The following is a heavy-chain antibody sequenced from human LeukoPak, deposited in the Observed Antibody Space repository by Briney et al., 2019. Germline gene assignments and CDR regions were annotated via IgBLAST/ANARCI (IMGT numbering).Heavy chain of an antibody. CDR3: ARAVGPYDY. J-gene: IGHJ4*02. Sequence: PGRSLRLSRAASGFTFSTYGMHWVRQAPGKGLEWVAVIWYDGGIKYYADSAKGRFTISRDNSKDTLFLQMNNLRAEDTAIYYCARAVGPYDYWGQGTPVTVSS. CDR2: IWYDGGIK. D-gene: IGHD3-10*01. V-gene: IGHV3-33*02. CDR1: GFTFSTYG.